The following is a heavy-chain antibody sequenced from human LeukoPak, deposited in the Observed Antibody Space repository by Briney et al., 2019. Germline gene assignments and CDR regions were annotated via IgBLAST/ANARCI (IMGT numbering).Heavy chain of an antibody. CDR1: GGSFSGYY. CDR2: IYHSGST. V-gene: IGHV4-34*01. D-gene: IGHD3-10*01. CDR3: ARRRITMVRGAIDY. J-gene: IGHJ4*02. Sequence: PSETLSLTCAVYGGSFSGYYWSWIRQPPGKGLEWIGEIYHSGSTNYNPSLKSRVTISVDKSKNQFSLKLSSVTAADTAVYYCARRRITMVRGAIDYWGQGTLVTVSS.